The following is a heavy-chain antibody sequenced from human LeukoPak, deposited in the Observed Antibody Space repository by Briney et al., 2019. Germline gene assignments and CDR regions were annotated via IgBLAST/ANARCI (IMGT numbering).Heavy chain of an antibody. CDR2: ISYDGSNK. CDR1: GFTFSSYA. D-gene: IGHD3-22*01. Sequence: AGGSLRLSCAASGFTFSSYAMHWVRQAPGKGLEWVAVISYDGSNKYYADSVKGRFTISRDNSKNTLYLQMNSLRAEDTAVYYCARSYYYDSSHTADYWGQGTLVTVSS. V-gene: IGHV3-30-3*01. CDR3: ARSYYYDSSHTADY. J-gene: IGHJ4*02.